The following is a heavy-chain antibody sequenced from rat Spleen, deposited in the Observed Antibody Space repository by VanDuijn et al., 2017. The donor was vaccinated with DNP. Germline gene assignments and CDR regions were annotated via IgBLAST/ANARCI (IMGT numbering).Heavy chain of an antibody. CDR2: ISYDGGST. D-gene: IGHD1-9*01. CDR1: GFTFSNSY. V-gene: IGHV5-20*01. Sequence: EVQLVESGGGLVQPGRSLKLSCAASGFTFSNSYMAWVRQAPTKGLEWVASISYDGGSTYYRDSVKGRFTISRDNAKSSLYLQMDSLRSEDMATYYCARGYYGYNYFDYWGQGVMVAVSS. CDR3: ARGYYGYNYFDY. J-gene: IGHJ2*01.